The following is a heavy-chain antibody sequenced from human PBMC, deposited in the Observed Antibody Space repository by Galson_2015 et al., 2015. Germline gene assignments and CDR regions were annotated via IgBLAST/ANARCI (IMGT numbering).Heavy chain of an antibody. Sequence: SVKVSCKASGYTFTGYYMHWVRQAPGQGLEWMGWINPNSGGTNYAQKFQGWVTMTRDTSISTAYMELSRLRSDDTAVYYCAREKAARPHYYYGMDVWGQGTTVTVSS. CDR1: GYTFTGYY. V-gene: IGHV1-2*04. D-gene: IGHD6-6*01. CDR3: AREKAARPHYYYGMDV. J-gene: IGHJ6*02. CDR2: INPNSGGT.